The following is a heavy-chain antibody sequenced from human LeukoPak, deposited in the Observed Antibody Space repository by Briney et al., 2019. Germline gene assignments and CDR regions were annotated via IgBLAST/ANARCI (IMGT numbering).Heavy chain of an antibody. D-gene: IGHD2-15*01. Sequence: ASVKVSCKASGYTFTRYGMNWVRQAPGQGLEWMGWINTNTGNPTYGQGFTGRFVFSLDTSVSTAYPQISSLKAEDTAVYYCARDCSGGSCYFGYWGQGTLVTVSS. CDR3: ARDCSGGSCYFGY. V-gene: IGHV7-4-1*02. CDR2: INTNTGNP. CDR1: GYTFTRYG. J-gene: IGHJ4*02.